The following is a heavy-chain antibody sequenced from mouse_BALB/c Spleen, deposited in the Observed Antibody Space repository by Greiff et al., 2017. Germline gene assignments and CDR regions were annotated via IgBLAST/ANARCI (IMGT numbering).Heavy chain of an antibody. V-gene: IGHV5-6-3*01. CDR2: INSNGGST. CDR1: GFTFSSYG. D-gene: IGHD2-4*01. CDR3: ARDERGYDYGYWYFDV. J-gene: IGHJ1*01. Sequence: EVMLVESGGGLVQPGGSLKLSCAASGFTFSSYGMSWVRQTPDKRLELVATINSNGGSTYYPDSVKGRFTISRDNAKNTLYLQMSSLKSEDTAMYYCARDERGYDYGYWYFDVWGAGTTVTVSS.